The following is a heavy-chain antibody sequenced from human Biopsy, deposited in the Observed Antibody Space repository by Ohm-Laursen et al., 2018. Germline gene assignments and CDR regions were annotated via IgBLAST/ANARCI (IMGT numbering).Heavy chain of an antibody. V-gene: IGHV4-31*02. Sequence: TLSLTCAVSGGSIGGGEYYWNWIRQHPGKGLEWIGLISYSGTTFYNPSLESPLTISIDTSKNHFSLNLRSVTAADTAVYYCARGVPHYDGSGFPLAGYWYFDLWGRGTLVTVSS. CDR1: GGSIGGGEYY. CDR2: ISYSGTT. CDR3: ARGVPHYDGSGFPLAGYWYFDL. J-gene: IGHJ2*01. D-gene: IGHD3-22*01.